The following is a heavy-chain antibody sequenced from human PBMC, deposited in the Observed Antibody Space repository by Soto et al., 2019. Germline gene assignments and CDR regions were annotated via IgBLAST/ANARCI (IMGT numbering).Heavy chain of an antibody. CDR2: ISGSGGST. D-gene: IGHD1-1*01. CDR3: AKGAVPTTPVPLFDY. CDR1: GLTFSSYA. V-gene: IGHV3-23*01. J-gene: IGHJ4*02. Sequence: SLRLSCAASGLTFSSYAMSWVRQAPGKGLEWVSAISGSGGSTYYADSVKGRFTISRDNSENTLYLQMNSLRAEDTAVYYCAKGAVPTTPVPLFDYWGQGTLVTVSS.